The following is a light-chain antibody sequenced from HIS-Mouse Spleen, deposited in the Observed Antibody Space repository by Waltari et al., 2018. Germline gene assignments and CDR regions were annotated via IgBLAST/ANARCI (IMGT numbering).Light chain of an antibody. J-gene: IGLJ3*02. Sequence: QSALTQPASVSGSPGQSITISCPGTSSDVGGDNYVSWYQQHPGKAPQLMIYDVSNRPSGVSNRFSGSKSGNTASLTISGLQAEDEADYYCSSYTSSSTWVFGGGTKLTVL. CDR1: SSDVGGDNY. V-gene: IGLV2-14*03. CDR2: DVS. CDR3: SSYTSSSTWV.